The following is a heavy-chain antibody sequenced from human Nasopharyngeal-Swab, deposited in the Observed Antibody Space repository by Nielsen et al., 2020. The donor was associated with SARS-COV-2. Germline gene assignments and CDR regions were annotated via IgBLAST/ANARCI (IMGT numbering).Heavy chain of an antibody. V-gene: IGHV3-23*01. J-gene: IGHJ6*03. CDR3: ARDHEEYYYYYYMDV. CDR2: ISPSGDST. Sequence: VRQAPGKGLQWVSSISPSGDSTYNADSVKGRFTLLRDTSVNTLYLQMNSLRAEDTAVYYCARDHEEYYYYYYMDVWGKGTTVTVSS.